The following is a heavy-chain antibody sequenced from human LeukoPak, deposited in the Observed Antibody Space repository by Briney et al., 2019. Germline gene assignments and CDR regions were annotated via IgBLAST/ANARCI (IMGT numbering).Heavy chain of an antibody. V-gene: IGHV4-34*01. J-gene: IGHJ4*02. CDR2: INHSGST. CDR1: GVSISSYY. D-gene: IGHD6-13*01. Sequence: RPSETLSLTCTVSGVSISSYYWSWLRQPPGKGLEGSGEINHSGSTNYNPSLKSRVTISVDTSKDQFSLKLSSVTAADTAVYYCARGFLYSSSWYTRHGFDPFDYWGQGTLVTVSS. CDR3: ARGFLYSSSWYTRHGFDPFDY.